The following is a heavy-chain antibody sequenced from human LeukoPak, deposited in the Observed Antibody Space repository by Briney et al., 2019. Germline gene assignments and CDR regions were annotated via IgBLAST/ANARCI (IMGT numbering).Heavy chain of an antibody. V-gene: IGHV3-66*01. J-gene: IGHJ4*02. CDR1: GFTVSSNY. Sequence: GGSLRLSCAASGFTVSSNYMSWVRQAPGKGLEWVSVIYSGGSTYYADSVKGRFTISRDNSKNTLYLQMNSLRAEDTAVYYCAREGARSVPAAMTSGFDYWGQGTLVTVSS. D-gene: IGHD2-2*01. CDR3: AREGARSVPAAMTSGFDY. CDR2: IYSGGST.